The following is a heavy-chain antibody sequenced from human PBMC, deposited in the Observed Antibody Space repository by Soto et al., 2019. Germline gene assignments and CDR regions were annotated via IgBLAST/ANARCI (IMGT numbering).Heavy chain of an antibody. D-gene: IGHD4-17*01. CDR3: ASYDYYYYYMDV. J-gene: IGHJ6*03. CDR1: GFTFSSYS. Sequence: GGSLRLSCAASGFTFSSYSMNWVRQAPGKGLEWVSSISSSSSYIYYADSVKGRFTISRDNAKNPLYLQMNSLRAEDTAVYYCASYDYYYYYMDVWGKGTTVTVSS. V-gene: IGHV3-21*04. CDR2: ISSSSSYI.